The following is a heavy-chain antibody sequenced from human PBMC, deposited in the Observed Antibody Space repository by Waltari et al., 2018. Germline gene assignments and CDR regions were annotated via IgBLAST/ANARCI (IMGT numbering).Heavy chain of an antibody. J-gene: IGHJ4*02. CDR1: GFPFRSRW. V-gene: IGHV3-74*01. CDR2: VNSDESST. Sequence: EVPLVESGGGLVQPGGSLRLSCAASGFPFRSRWMHWVRQAPGKGLVWVSHVNSDESSTSYADSVKGRFTISRDNAKNTVYLQMSSLRAEDTAVYYCVRDDSYGFDYWGQGTLVTVSS. D-gene: IGHD5-18*01. CDR3: VRDDSYGFDY.